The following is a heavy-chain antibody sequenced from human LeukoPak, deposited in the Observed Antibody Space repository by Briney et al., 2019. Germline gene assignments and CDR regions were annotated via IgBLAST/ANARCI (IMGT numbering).Heavy chain of an antibody. CDR2: IYYSGST. CDR3: ARGNMIVAHDAFDI. D-gene: IGHD3-22*01. Sequence: SETLSLTCTVSGGSISSYYWSWIRQPPGKGLEWIGYIYYSGSTNYNPSLKSRVTISVDTSKNQFSLKLSSVTAADTAVYYCARGNMIVAHDAFDIWGQGTMVTVSS. V-gene: IGHV4-59*01. CDR1: GGSISSYY. J-gene: IGHJ3*02.